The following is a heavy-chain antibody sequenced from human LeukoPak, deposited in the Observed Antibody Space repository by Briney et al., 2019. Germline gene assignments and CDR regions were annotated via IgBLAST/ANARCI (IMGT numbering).Heavy chain of an antibody. J-gene: IGHJ4*02. V-gene: IGHV4-30-4*01. CDR3: ARSEYYVNYFDY. Sequence: SETLSLTCTVSGGSISSGDYYWSWIRQPPGKGLEWIGYIYYSGSTYYNPSLKSRVTMSVDTSKNQFSLKLSSVTPADTAVYYCARSEYYVNYFDYWGQGTLVTVSS. CDR1: GGSISSGDYY. CDR2: IYYSGST. D-gene: IGHD3-10*02.